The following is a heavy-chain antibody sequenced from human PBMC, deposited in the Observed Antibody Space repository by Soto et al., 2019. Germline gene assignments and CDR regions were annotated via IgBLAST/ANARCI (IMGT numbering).Heavy chain of an antibody. J-gene: IGHJ4*02. CDR1: GFSLSTSGVG. CDR2: IYWDDDK. Sequence: QITLKESGPTLVKPTQSLTLTCTFSGFSLSTSGVGVGWIRQPPGKALEWRALIYWDDDKRYSPSLKSRLTITKDTSQNQVVLTMTNIDTVDTATYYCAHIYDSSGYSPYWGQGTLVTVSS. CDR3: AHIYDSSGYSPY. V-gene: IGHV2-5*02. D-gene: IGHD3-22*01.